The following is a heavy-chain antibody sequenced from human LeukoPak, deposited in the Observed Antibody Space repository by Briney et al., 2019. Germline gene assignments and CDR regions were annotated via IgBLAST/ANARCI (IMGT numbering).Heavy chain of an antibody. CDR3: ARDRGYSQDY. Sequence: PGRSLRLSCAVSGFTFSIYGMHWVRQAPGKGLVWVSHINGDGSSTSYADSVKGRFTISRDNAKNTLYLQMNSLRAEDTAVYYCARDRGYSQDYWGQGTLVTVSS. CDR1: GFTFSIYG. CDR2: INGDGSST. J-gene: IGHJ4*02. D-gene: IGHD5-18*01. V-gene: IGHV3-74*01.